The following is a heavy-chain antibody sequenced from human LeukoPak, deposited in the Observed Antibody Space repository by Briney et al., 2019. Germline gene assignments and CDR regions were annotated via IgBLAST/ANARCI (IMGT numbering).Heavy chain of an antibody. V-gene: IGHV1-18*04. J-gene: IGHJ4*02. CDR2: ISAYNGNT. CDR1: GYTFTSYY. Sequence: VASVKVSCKASGYTFTSYYMHWVRQAPGQGLEWMGWISAYNGNTNYAQKLQGRVTMTTDTSTSTAYMELRSLRSDDTAVYYCARVRELLDYWGQGTLVTVSS. D-gene: IGHD1-26*01. CDR3: ARVRELLDY.